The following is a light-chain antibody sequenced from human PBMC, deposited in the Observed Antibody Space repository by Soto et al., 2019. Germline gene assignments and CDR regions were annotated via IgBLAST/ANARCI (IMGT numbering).Light chain of an antibody. CDR1: QSLLHSNGYNY. V-gene: IGKV2-28*01. Sequence: DIVMTLSPLSLPVTPGEPASISCRSSQSLLHSNGYNYLYWYLQKPGQSPQLLIYLGSNRASGVPDRFSGSGSGTDFTLKISRVEAEDVGVYYCMQALQTPTFGQGTKVEIK. J-gene: IGKJ1*01. CDR2: LGS. CDR3: MQALQTPT.